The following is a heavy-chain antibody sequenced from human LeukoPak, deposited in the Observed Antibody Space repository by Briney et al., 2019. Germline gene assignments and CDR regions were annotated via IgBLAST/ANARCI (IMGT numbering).Heavy chain of an antibody. CDR2: ISSSSSYI. CDR3: ARGPTVTYFDY. Sequence: GGSLRLSCAASGFTFSSYSMNWVRQAPGKGLEWVSSISSSSSYIYYADSVKGRFTISRDNAKNSLYLQMNSLRAEDTAVYYCARGPTVTYFDYWGQGTLVTVPS. V-gene: IGHV3-21*01. CDR1: GFTFSSYS. J-gene: IGHJ4*02. D-gene: IGHD4-11*01.